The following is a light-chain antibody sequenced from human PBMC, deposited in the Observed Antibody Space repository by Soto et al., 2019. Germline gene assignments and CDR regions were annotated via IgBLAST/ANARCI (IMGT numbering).Light chain of an antibody. V-gene: IGKV1-5*01. CDR1: QSISAW. Sequence: DIQMTQSPSILSASVGDRVTITCRASQSISAWLAWYQQKPGKAPKLLIYDASSLQSGVPSRFSGSGSGTEFTLTISSLQSDDFATYYCQQYNTYSWTFGRGTKVDIK. CDR3: QQYNTYSWT. CDR2: DAS. J-gene: IGKJ1*01.